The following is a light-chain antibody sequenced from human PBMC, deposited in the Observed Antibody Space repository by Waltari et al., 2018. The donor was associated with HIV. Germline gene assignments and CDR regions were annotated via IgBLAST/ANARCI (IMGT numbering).Light chain of an antibody. CDR1: ELANQY. CDR3: QSADSTGLYWV. V-gene: IGLV3-25*03. CDR2: KDK. J-gene: IGLJ3*02. Sequence: SYELTQPPSVSVSPGQTASITCSGTELANQYVYWYRQMAGPAPLEIMSKDKERPPGIPYRFSGSNSGTTATLTISPVQSEDEAQYYCQSADSTGLYWVFGGGTKLTVL.